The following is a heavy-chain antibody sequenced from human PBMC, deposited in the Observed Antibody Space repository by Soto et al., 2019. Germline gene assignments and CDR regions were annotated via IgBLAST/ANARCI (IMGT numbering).Heavy chain of an antibody. V-gene: IGHV3-23*01. CDR2: FSGSGGST. CDR1: GFTFSSYA. CDR3: AKDRRGTHFDY. J-gene: IGHJ4*02. D-gene: IGHD3-10*01. Sequence: GGSLRLSCAASGFTFSSYAMSWVRRAPGKGLEWGSAFSGSGGSTYYADSGKGRFTISRDNSKNTLYLKMNSLRAADTAVYYCAKDRRGTHFDYWGQGTLVTVSS.